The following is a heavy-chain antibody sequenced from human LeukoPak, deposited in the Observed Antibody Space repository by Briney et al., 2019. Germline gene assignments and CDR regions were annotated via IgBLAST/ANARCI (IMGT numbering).Heavy chain of an antibody. CDR2: IYPGDSDT. CDR1: GYSFTSYW. Sequence: GESLKISCKGSGYSFTSYWIGWVRQLPGKGLEWMGIIYPGDSDTRYSPSFQGQVTISADKSISTAYLQWSSLKASDTAMYYCATVYYYDSSGYYALDYWGQGTLVTVSS. V-gene: IGHV5-51*01. J-gene: IGHJ4*02. CDR3: ATVYYYDSSGYYALDY. D-gene: IGHD3-22*01.